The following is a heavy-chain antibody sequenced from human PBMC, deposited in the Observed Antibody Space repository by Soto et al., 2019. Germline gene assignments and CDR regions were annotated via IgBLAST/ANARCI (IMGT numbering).Heavy chain of an antibody. D-gene: IGHD3-16*01. CDR3: AMVDVYVTPSPQDV. V-gene: IGHV1-18*01. J-gene: IGHJ6*02. CDR2: INTYNGNT. CDR1: GYSFTRYG. Sequence: QVQLVQSRAEVKNPGASVKVSCKASGYSFTRYGIAWARQAPGQGLEWMGWINTYNGNTNYAQNLQGRVTLTTDNSTSTAYMALTSLRSTDTAIYYCAMVDVYVTPSPQDVWGQGTMVIVSS.